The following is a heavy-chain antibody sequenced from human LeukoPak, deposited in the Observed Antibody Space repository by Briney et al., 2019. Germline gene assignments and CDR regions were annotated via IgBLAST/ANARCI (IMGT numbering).Heavy chain of an antibody. Sequence: GESLKISCKDSGYSFTSYWIGWVRQMPGKGLEWMGIIYPGDSDTRYSPSFQGQVTISADKSISTAYLQWSSLKASDTAMYYCARQTSPYSGEDWFDPWGQGTLVTVSS. D-gene: IGHD1-26*01. CDR1: GYSFTSYW. J-gene: IGHJ5*02. V-gene: IGHV5-51*01. CDR2: IYPGDSDT. CDR3: ARQTSPYSGEDWFDP.